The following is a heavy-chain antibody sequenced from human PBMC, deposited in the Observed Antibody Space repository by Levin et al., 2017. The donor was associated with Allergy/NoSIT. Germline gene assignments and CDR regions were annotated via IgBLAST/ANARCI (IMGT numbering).Heavy chain of an antibody. CDR2: IIPVLNIA. J-gene: IGHJ4*02. Sequence: AASVKVSCNASGGTFDRFSFSWVRQAPGQGLEWMGRIIPVLNIANYAQRFQGRVTITADKSTSSIHLELTSLTLEDTAIYYCARFPGSDEFADYWGEGTRVTVSS. V-gene: IGHV1-69*02. D-gene: IGHD3-10*01. CDR1: GGTFDRFS. CDR3: ARFPGSDEFADY.